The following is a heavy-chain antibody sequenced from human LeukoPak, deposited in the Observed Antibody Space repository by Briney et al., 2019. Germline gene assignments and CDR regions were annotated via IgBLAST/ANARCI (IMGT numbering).Heavy chain of an antibody. CDR3: AKILSIAARSGFDY. CDR2: ISYDGSNK. J-gene: IGHJ4*02. D-gene: IGHD6-6*01. V-gene: IGHV3-30*18. Sequence: GGSLRLSCAASGFTFSSYGMHWVRQAPGKGLEWVAVISYDGSNKYYADSVKGRFTISRDNSKNTLYLQMNSLRAEDTAVYYCAKILSIAARSGFDYWGQGTLVTVSS. CDR1: GFTFSSYG.